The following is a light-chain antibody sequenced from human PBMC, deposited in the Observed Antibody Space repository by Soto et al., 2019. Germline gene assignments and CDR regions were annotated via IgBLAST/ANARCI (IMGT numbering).Light chain of an antibody. V-gene: IGKV3-20*01. CDR3: QQYGSSPK. J-gene: IGKJ3*01. CDR1: QSVSSSY. CDR2: GAS. Sequence: EIVLTQSPGTLSLSPGERATLSCRASQSVSSSYLAWYQQKPGQAPRLLIYGASSRATGIPDRFSGSGSGTAFTLTISRLEPEDFAVYYWQQYGSSPKIGPGTKVDIK.